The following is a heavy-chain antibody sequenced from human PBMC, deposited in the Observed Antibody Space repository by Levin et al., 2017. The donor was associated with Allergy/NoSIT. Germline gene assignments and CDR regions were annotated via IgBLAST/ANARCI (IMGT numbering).Heavy chain of an antibody. Sequence: ASVKVSCKASGYTFTSYDINWVRQATGQGLEWMGWMNPNSGNTGYAQKFQGRVTMTRNTSISTAYMELSSLRSEDTAVYYCARGEGSVYYDFWSGYSGIDYWGQGTLVTVSS. D-gene: IGHD3-3*01. CDR2: MNPNSGNT. CDR1: GYTFTSYD. CDR3: ARGEGSVYYDFWSGYSGIDY. J-gene: IGHJ4*02. V-gene: IGHV1-8*01.